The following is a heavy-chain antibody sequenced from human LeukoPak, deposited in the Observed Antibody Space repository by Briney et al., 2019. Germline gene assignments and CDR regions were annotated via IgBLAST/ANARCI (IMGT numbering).Heavy chain of an antibody. CDR3: ATRGYFEFWSGYFQRLEGWFDP. J-gene: IGHJ5*02. Sequence: LAGGSLRLSCAAYGFRFSTYWMSWVRQAPGKGLEWVANIKQDGSEKYYVDSVKGRFTVSRDNAKNSLYLEMNSLRAEDTAVYYCATRGYFEFWSGYFQRLEGWFDPWGQGTLVTVSS. CDR1: GFRFSTYW. V-gene: IGHV3-7*01. D-gene: IGHD3-3*01. CDR2: IKQDGSEK.